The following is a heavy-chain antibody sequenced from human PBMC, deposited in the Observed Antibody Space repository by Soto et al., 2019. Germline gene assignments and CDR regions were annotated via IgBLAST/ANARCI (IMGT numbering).Heavy chain of an antibody. V-gene: IGHV1-8*01. D-gene: IGHD3-16*01. CDR2: MNPNSGNT. Sequence: QVQLVQSGAEVKKPGASVKVSCKASGYTFTTYDINWVRQATGQGREWRGWMNPNSGNTGHAQKSQGRLSMPGKTYRSTAYMGLSSLRSGDTAVYYCARGSWGPGAAFGLWGPGTMVT. J-gene: IGHJ3*01. CDR1: GYTFTTYD. CDR3: ARGSWGPGAAFGL.